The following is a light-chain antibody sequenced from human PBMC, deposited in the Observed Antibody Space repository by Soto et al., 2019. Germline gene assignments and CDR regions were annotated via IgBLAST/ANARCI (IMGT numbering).Light chain of an antibody. J-gene: IGKJ5*01. V-gene: IGKV3-20*01. CDR1: QSVSSSY. CDR2: GAS. Sequence: EIVWTQSPGTLSLSPGERYTLSCMASQSVSSSYLAWYQQKPGQAPRLLIYGASSRATGIPDRFSGSGSGTDFTLTISRLEPEDFAVYYCQQYGSSPRTFGQGTRLEIK. CDR3: QQYGSSPRT.